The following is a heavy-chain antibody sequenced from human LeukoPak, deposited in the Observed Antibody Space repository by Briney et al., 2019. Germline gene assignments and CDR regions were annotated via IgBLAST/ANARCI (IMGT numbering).Heavy chain of an antibody. Sequence: GGSLRLSCAASGFTFSSYGMHWVRQAPGKGLEWVAVIWYDGSNKYYADSVKGRFTISRDNSKNTLYLQMNSLRAEDTAVYHCARDGALTIFGVVMDVWGQGTTVTVSS. D-gene: IGHD3-3*01. CDR1: GFTFSSYG. CDR2: IWYDGSNK. CDR3: ARDGALTIFGVVMDV. V-gene: IGHV3-33*01. J-gene: IGHJ6*02.